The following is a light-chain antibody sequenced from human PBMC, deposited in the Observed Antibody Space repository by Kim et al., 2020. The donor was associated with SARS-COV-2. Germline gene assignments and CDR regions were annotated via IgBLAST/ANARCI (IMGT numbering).Light chain of an antibody. CDR1: SSNIGTNT. J-gene: IGLJ1*01. Sequence: QSVLTQPPSASGTPGQRVTISCSGSSSNIGTNTVNWYQHLPGAAPKLVIYSNGERPSGVPVRFSGSKSGTSASLAISGLQSEDESDYYCAAWDDSLNAYVFGTGTKVTVL. V-gene: IGLV1-44*01. CDR2: SNG. CDR3: AAWDDSLNAYV.